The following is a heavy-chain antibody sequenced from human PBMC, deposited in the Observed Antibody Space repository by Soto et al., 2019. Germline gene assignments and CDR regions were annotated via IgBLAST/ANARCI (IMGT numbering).Heavy chain of an antibody. CDR2: ISGSGGST. CDR1: GFTFSSYS. Sequence: PGGSLRLSCAASGFTFSSYSVSWVRKEPGKGLEWVSAISGSGGSTYYADSVKGRFTISRDNSKNTLYLQMNSLRAEDTAVYYCAKAYGSGSYYKPHYYYGMDVWGQGTTVTVSS. CDR3: AKAYGSGSYYKPHYYYGMDV. D-gene: IGHD3-10*01. J-gene: IGHJ6*02. V-gene: IGHV3-23*01.